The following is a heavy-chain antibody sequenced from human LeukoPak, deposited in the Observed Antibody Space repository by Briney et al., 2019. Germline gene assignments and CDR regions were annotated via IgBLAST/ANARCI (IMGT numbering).Heavy chain of an antibody. V-gene: IGHV3-53*01. CDR1: GFTVSSNY. Sequence: GGSLRLSCAASGFTVSSNYMSWVRQAPGKGLEWVSVIYSGGSTYYADFVKGRFTISRDNSKNTLYLQMNSLRAEDTAVYYCARGGYSSGWYFDYWGQGTLVTVSS. D-gene: IGHD6-19*01. CDR3: ARGGYSSGWYFDY. CDR2: IYSGGST. J-gene: IGHJ4*02.